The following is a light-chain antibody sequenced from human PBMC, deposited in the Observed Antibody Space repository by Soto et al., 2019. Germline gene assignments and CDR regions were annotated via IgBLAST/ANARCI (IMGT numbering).Light chain of an antibody. CDR2: DVN. Sequence: QSVLTQPASVSGSPGQSITISCTGTSSDVGGYNYVSWYQQHPGKAPKLMIYDVNNRPSGVSNRSAGSKSGNTASLTISGLQAEYDADYYCSSYTTSDTLVVFGGGTKLTVL. CDR3: SSYTTSDTLVV. CDR1: SSDVGGYNY. V-gene: IGLV2-14*01. J-gene: IGLJ2*01.